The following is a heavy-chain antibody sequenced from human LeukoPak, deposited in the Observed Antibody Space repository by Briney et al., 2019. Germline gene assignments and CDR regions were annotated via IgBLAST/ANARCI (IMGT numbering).Heavy chain of an antibody. J-gene: IGHJ4*02. CDR1: GGSISSYY. V-gene: IGHV4-59*08. CDR2: IYYSGST. D-gene: IGHD2-15*01. Sequence: SETLSLTCTVSGGSISSYYWSWIRQPPGKGLEWIGYIYYSGSTNYNPSLKSRVTISVDTSKNQFSLKLSSVTAADTAVYYCARHQGGWRSGGNYYFDYWGQGTLVTVSS. CDR3: ARHQGGWRSGGNYYFDY.